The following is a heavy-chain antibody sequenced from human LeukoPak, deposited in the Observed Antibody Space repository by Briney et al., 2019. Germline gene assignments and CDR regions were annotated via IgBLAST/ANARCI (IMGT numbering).Heavy chain of an antibody. CDR1: GGTFSSYA. J-gene: IGHJ6*02. CDR3: ARSYGEGYYYGMDV. CDR2: IIPIFGTA. D-gene: IGHD1-26*01. V-gene: IGHV1-69*13. Sequence: ASVKVSCKASGGTFSSYAISWVRQAPGQGLEWMGGIIPIFGTANYAQKFQGRVTITADESTSTAYMELSSLRSEDTAVYYRARSYGEGYYYGMDVWGQGTTVTVSS.